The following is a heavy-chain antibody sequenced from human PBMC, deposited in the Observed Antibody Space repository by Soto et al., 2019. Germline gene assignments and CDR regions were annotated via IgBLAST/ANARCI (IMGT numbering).Heavy chain of an antibody. CDR2: ISSSSTI. CDR1: GFTFSTYS. Sequence: GGSLRLSCAASGFTFSTYSMNWVRQAPGKGLEWVSSISSSSTIYYADSVKGRFAISRDNVQNSLYLQMHSLRAEDTAVYYCARERGSGWTFDYWGQGTLVTVSS. V-gene: IGHV3-48*01. J-gene: IGHJ4*02. CDR3: ARERGSGWTFDY. D-gene: IGHD6-19*01.